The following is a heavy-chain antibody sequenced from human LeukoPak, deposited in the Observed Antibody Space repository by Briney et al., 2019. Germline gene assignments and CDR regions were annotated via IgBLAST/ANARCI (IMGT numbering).Heavy chain of an antibody. CDR1: GGSFSGYY. J-gene: IGHJ4*02. Sequence: SETLSLTCAAYGGSFSGYYWSWIRQPPGKGLEWIGEINHSGSTNYNPSLKSRVTISVDTSKNQFSLKLSSVTAADTAVYYCARGRSCSGNSCYPTTLDYWGQGTLVTVSS. D-gene: IGHD2-15*01. CDR2: INHSGST. V-gene: IGHV4-34*01. CDR3: ARGRSCSGNSCYPTTLDY.